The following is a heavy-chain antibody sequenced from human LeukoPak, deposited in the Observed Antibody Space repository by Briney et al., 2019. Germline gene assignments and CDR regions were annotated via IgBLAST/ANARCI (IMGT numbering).Heavy chain of an antibody. Sequence: PGGSLRLSCAASGFTFSTYSMNWVRQAPGKGLEWVSYISGSSETIYYADSVKGRFTISRDNAKNSLYLQMNSLRDEDTAVYYCARTPPTAGLTTIGVGSDYWGQETLVTVSS. CDR3: ARTPPTAGLTTIGVGSDY. J-gene: IGHJ4*02. D-gene: IGHD4-11*01. CDR2: ISGSSETI. V-gene: IGHV3-48*02. CDR1: GFTFSTYS.